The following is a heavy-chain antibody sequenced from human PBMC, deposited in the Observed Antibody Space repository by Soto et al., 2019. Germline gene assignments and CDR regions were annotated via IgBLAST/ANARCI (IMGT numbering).Heavy chain of an antibody. CDR1: GGSISSGAYY. J-gene: IGHJ4*02. CDR2: IYYSGST. D-gene: IGHD4-4*01. V-gene: IGHV4-31*03. CDR3: ARDRDSNFHSFDY. Sequence: QVQLQESGPGLVKPSQTLSLTCTVSGGSISSGAYYWSWIRQHPGKGLEWIGYIYYSGSTYYNPSLKSRVSISVDTSENRLSLTLSSVTAAVTAVYYCARDRDSNFHSFDYWGQGTLVTVSS.